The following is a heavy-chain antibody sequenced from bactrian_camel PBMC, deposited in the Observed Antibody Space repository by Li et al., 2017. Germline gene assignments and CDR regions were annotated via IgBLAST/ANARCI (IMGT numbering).Heavy chain of an antibody. CDR3: AAAEAGRGTWPDDDGY. D-gene: IGHD3*01. J-gene: IGHJ6*01. CDR2: KYMRGGSS. V-gene: IGHV3S31*01. CDR1: GFTFSNYA. Sequence: VQLVESGGALVQPGGSLRLSCAASGFTFSNYAMRWVRQAPGKAREGVAAKYMRGGSSYYTPSVKGRFIISEDNAKNTVYLQMNSLKPEDTAMYYCAAAEAGRGTWPDDDGYWGQGTQVTVS.